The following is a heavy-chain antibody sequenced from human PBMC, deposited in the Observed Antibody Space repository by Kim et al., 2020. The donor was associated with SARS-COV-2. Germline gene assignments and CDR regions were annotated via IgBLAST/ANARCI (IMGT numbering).Heavy chain of an antibody. Sequence: VKGRFTISRDNSKNTLYLQMNSLRAEDTAVYYCAKGTPKFDTAMGILIDYWGQGTLVTVSS. CDR3: AKGTPKFDTAMGILIDY. J-gene: IGHJ4*02. V-gene: IGHV3-30*02. D-gene: IGHD5-18*01.